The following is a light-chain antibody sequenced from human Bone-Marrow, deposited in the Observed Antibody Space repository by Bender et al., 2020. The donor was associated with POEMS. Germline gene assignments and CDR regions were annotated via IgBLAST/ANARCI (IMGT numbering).Light chain of an antibody. CDR1: GSDVGNYDL. CDR2: EDS. CDR3: SSYAGTSSWV. V-gene: IGLV2-23*01. J-gene: IGLJ3*02. Sequence: QFALAQPASLSGSPGQSITISCTGTGSDVGNYDLVSWYQQHPGKAPKLMIYEDSERPSGVSNRFSGSKSGNTASLTISGLQAEDEADYYCSSYAGTSSWVFGGGTKLTVL.